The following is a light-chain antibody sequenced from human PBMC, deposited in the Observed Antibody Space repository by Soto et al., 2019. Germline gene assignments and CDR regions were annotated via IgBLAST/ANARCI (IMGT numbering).Light chain of an antibody. CDR2: DAS. CDR1: QSISTW. CDR3: QQYNSPWT. Sequence: DIQMTQSPSTLSASVGDRDTITCRASQSISTWLAWYQQKPGKAPKLLIYDASSLQSGVPSRFSGSGSGTEFTLTISSLQPADFATYYCQQYNSPWTFGQGTKVDIK. V-gene: IGKV1-5*01. J-gene: IGKJ1*01.